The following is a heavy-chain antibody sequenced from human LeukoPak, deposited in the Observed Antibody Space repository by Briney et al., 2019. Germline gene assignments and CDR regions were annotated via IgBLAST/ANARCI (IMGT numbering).Heavy chain of an antibody. D-gene: IGHD1-26*01. J-gene: IGHJ4*02. Sequence: ASVKVSRKASGGTFSSYAISWVRQAPGQGLEWMGRIIPILGIANYAQKFQGRVTITADKSTSTAYMELSSLRSEDTAVYYCARDRRELPGDYWGQGTLVTVSS. V-gene: IGHV1-69*04. CDR3: ARDRRELPGDY. CDR1: GGTFSSYA. CDR2: IIPILGIA.